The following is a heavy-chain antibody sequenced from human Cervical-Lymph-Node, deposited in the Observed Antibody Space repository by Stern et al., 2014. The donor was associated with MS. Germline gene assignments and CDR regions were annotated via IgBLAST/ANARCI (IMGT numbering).Heavy chain of an antibody. CDR3: ARPAAARYFDY. D-gene: IGHD6-25*01. V-gene: IGHV3-30-3*01. CDR2: IPYDGSSQ. J-gene: IGHJ4*02. Sequence: VQLVESGGGVVQPGRSLRLSCAASGFTFGSHAMHWVRQAPGKGLDWVAIIPYDGSSQHYADSVKGRFTISRDNSNNTLYLQMNSLRAEDTAMYYCARPAAARYFDYWGQGTQVTVSS. CDR1: GFTFGSHA.